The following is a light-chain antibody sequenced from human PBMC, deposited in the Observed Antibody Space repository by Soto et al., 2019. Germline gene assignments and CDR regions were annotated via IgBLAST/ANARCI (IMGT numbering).Light chain of an antibody. CDR3: QQYNNWPRT. V-gene: IGKV3-15*01. Sequence: EIVMTQSPATLSVSPGERATLSCRASQSVSGNLAWYQQKPGQAPRLLTYGASPRATGIPARFSGSGSGTEFTLTISSLQSEDFAVYYCQQYNNWPRTFGQGTKVEIK. J-gene: IGKJ1*01. CDR1: QSVSGN. CDR2: GAS.